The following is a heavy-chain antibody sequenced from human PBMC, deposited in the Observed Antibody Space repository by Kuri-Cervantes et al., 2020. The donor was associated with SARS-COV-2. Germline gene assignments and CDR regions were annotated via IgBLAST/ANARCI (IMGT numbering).Heavy chain of an antibody. J-gene: IGHJ2*01. CDR1: GYTFSTYW. V-gene: IGHV5-51*01. D-gene: IGHD3-16*01. CDR2: IYPGDSDT. Sequence: GGSLRLSCKGTGYTFSTYWIGWVRQMSGKGLEWMGVIYPGDSDTRYSPSFQGQVTISADKSISTAYLQWSSLKASDTAMYYCARQLGGEVYWYFDLWGRGTLVTVSS. CDR3: ARQLGGEVYWYFDL.